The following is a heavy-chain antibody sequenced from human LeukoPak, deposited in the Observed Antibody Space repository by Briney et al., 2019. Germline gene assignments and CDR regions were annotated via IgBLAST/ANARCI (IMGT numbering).Heavy chain of an antibody. CDR1: GGSISSSSYY. Sequence: TSETLSLTCTVSGGSISSSSYYWGWIRQPPGKGLEWIGNIYYSGSTYYNPSLKSRVTISVDTSKNQFSLKLSSVTAADTAVYYCARGIHPSSVTAIPFDYWGQGTLVTVSS. CDR3: ARGIHPSSVTAIPFDY. CDR2: IYYSGST. V-gene: IGHV4-39*01. J-gene: IGHJ4*02. D-gene: IGHD2-21*02.